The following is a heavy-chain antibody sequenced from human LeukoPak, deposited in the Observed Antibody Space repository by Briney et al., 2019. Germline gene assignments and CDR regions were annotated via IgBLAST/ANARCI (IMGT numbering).Heavy chain of an antibody. V-gene: IGHV4-39*01. J-gene: IGHJ4*02. Sequence: TSETLSLTCTVSGGSISSSSYYWGWIRQTPGKGLEWIGSIYYSGSTYYNPSLKSRVTISVDTSKNQFSLKLSSVTAADTAVYYCAEGVDYWGQGTLVTVSS. CDR3: AEGVDY. CDR2: IYYSGST. CDR1: GGSISSSSYY.